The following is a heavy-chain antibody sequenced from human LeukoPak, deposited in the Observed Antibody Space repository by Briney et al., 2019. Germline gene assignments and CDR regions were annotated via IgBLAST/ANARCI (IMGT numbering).Heavy chain of an antibody. CDR3: ARERYSSSSHDAFDI. D-gene: IGHD6-6*01. Sequence: PSETLSLTCSVSGGSISSGYYWSWIRQHPGKGLEWIGYIYYSGSTYYNPSLKSPATISVDTSKNQFSLKLSSVTAADTAVYYCARERYSSSSHDAFDIWGQGTMVTVSS. CDR1: GGSISSGYY. CDR2: IYYSGST. V-gene: IGHV4-31*01. J-gene: IGHJ3*02.